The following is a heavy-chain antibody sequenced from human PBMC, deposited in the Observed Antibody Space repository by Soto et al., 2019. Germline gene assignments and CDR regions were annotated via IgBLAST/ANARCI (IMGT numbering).Heavy chain of an antibody. CDR1: GFTFSSYE. CDR3: ARGSTDSYPGSRIFDF. CDR2: ISSSGSTI. D-gene: IGHD3-10*01. J-gene: IGHJ4*02. Sequence: EVQLVESGGGLVQPGGSLRLSCAASGFTFSSYEMNWVRQAPGKGLEWVSYISSSGSTIYYADSVKGRFTISRDNSKKTLYLQMTSLTAEDSAMYYCARGSTDSYPGSRIFDFWGRGTLVTVSS. V-gene: IGHV3-48*03.